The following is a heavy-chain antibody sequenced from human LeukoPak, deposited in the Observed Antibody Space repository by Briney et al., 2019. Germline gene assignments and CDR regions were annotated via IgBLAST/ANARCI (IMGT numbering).Heavy chain of an antibody. D-gene: IGHD3-3*01. CDR1: AFILSSFD. Sequence: GGSLRLSCAPSAFILSSFDMHWVRQAPGKGLEWVASIRYDGSDKYYADSVKGRFTISRDNSKNTLYLQMNSLRAEDTAVYYCAKDLTIFGVVISYSPGYWGQGTLVTVSS. CDR2: IRYDGSDK. J-gene: IGHJ4*02. CDR3: AKDLTIFGVVISYSPGY. V-gene: IGHV3-30*02.